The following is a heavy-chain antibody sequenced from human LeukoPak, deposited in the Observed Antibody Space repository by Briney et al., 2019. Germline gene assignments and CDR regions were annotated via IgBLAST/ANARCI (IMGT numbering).Heavy chain of an antibody. Sequence: GRSLRLSCTTSGFTFSSYWMHWVRQAPGKGLVWVSRINTDGSSTSYADSVKGRFTISRDNAENTLYLQMNSLRAEDTAVYYCTRDRVIMVRGAESLFGYWGQGTLVTVSS. V-gene: IGHV3-74*01. J-gene: IGHJ4*02. CDR1: GFTFSSYW. CDR2: INTDGSST. D-gene: IGHD3-10*01. CDR3: TRDRVIMVRGAESLFGY.